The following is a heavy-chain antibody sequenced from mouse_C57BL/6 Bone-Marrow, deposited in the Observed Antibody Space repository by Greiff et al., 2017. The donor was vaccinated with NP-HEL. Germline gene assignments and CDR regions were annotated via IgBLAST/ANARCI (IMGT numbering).Heavy chain of an antibody. CDR1: GYSITSGYD. CDR3: ARGGTGTEAMDY. J-gene: IGHJ4*01. Sequence: DVQLQESGPGMVKPSQSLSLTCTVTGYSITSGYDWHWIRHFPGNKLEWMGYISYSGSTNYNPSLKSRISITHDTSKNHFFLKLNSVTTEDTATYYCARGGTGTEAMDYWGQGTSVTVSS. D-gene: IGHD4-1*01. V-gene: IGHV3-1*01. CDR2: ISYSGST.